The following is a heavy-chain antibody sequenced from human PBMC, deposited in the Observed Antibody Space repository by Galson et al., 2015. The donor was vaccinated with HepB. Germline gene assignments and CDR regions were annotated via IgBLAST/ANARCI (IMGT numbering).Heavy chain of an antibody. J-gene: IGHJ4*02. CDR2: ISYDGSNK. CDR1: GFTFSSYA. V-gene: IGHV3-30-3*01. CDR3: ARETGYSRGYYFDY. Sequence: SLRLSCAASGFTFSSYAMHWVRQAPGKGLEWVAVISYDGSNKYYADSVKGRFTISRDNSKNTLYLQMNSLRAEDTAVYYCARETGYSRGYYFDYWGQGTLVTVSS. D-gene: IGHD5-24*01.